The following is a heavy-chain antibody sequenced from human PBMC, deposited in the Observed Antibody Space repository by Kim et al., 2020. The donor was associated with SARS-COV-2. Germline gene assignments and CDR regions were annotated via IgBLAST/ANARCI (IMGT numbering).Heavy chain of an antibody. CDR3: AQAGGHGHFDY. V-gene: IGHV3-30*03. CDR1: GFTFSNYG. J-gene: IGHJ4*02. Sequence: GGSLRLSCAASGFTFSNYGMHWVRQAPGKGLEWVAVISYDGINENYADSVKGRFTISRDNSKNTLYLQMNSLRAEDTAVYCCAQAGGHGHFDYWGQGTLVTVSS. CDR2: ISYDGINE.